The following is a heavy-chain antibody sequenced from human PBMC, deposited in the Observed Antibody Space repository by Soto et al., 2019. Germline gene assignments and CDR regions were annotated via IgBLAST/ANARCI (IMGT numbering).Heavy chain of an antibody. Sequence: PSQTLSLTCAIPGDSVSSNSAAWNWIRQSPSRGLEWLGRTYYRSKWYNDYAVSVKSRITINPDTSKNQFSLQLNSVTPEDTAGYCCARADCSGCSWWAWANWVDPWGQGSLVTVAS. CDR1: GDSVSSNSAA. D-gene: IGHD2-15*01. CDR3: ARADCSGCSWWAWANWVDP. CDR2: TYYRSKWYN. J-gene: IGHJ5*02. V-gene: IGHV6-1*01.